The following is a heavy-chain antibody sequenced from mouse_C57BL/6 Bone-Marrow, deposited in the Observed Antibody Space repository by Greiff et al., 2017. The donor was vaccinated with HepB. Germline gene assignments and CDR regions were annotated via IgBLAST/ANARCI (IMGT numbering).Heavy chain of an antibody. Sequence: QVQLQQPGAELVRPGTSVKLSCKASGYTFTSYWMHWVKQRPGQGLEWIGVIDPSDSYTNYNQKFKGKATLTVDTSSSTAYMQLSSLTSEDSAVYYCARWGNDYDYAFAYWGQGTLVTVSA. CDR2: IDPSDSYT. D-gene: IGHD2-4*01. V-gene: IGHV1-59*01. CDR3: ARWGNDYDYAFAY. J-gene: IGHJ3*01. CDR1: GYTFTSYW.